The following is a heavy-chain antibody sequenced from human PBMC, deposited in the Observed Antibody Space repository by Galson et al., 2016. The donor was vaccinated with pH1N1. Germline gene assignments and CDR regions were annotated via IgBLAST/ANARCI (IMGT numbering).Heavy chain of an antibody. Sequence: SLRLSCAASGFTFDDYAMHWVRRAPGKGLEWVSNISWNSGSKGYADSVKGRFTISRDNAKNSLYLQMNSLRAEDTALYYCAKDRDYYGSGPTDYWGQGTLVTVSS. V-gene: IGHV3-9*01. CDR2: ISWNSGSK. J-gene: IGHJ4*02. D-gene: IGHD3-10*01. CDR3: AKDRDYYGSGPTDY. CDR1: GFTFDDYA.